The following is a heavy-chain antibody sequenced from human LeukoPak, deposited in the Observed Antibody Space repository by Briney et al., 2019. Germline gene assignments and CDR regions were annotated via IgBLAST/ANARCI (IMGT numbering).Heavy chain of an antibody. CDR3: ASDPVRGY. V-gene: IGHV3-21*01. Sequence: GGSLRLSCAASGFTFSSYAMHWVRRASSKGLEWVSSISSSSSYIYYADSVKGRFTISRDNAKNSLYLQMNSLRAEDTAVYYCASDPVRGYWGQGTLVTVSS. CDR1: GFTFSSYA. CDR2: ISSSSSYI. J-gene: IGHJ4*02. D-gene: IGHD6-6*01.